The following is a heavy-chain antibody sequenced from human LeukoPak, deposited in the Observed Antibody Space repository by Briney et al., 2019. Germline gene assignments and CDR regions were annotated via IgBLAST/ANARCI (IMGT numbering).Heavy chain of an antibody. CDR3: ARMHGEIDS. J-gene: IGHJ4*02. V-gene: IGHV3-48*03. D-gene: IGHD3-10*01. CDR1: GFTFSSYE. Sequence: GGSLRLSYAASGFTFSSYEMNWVRQAPGKGLEWVSYISSSGTIYYADSVKGRFTISRDNAKNSLYLQMNSLRVEDTAVYYCARMHGEIDSWGQGTLVTVSS. CDR2: ISSSGTI.